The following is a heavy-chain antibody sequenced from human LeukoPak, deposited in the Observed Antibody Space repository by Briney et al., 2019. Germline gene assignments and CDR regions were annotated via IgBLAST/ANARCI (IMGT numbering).Heavy chain of an antibody. D-gene: IGHD2-8*01. J-gene: IGHJ5*02. CDR3: ARDVSRNWFDP. CDR2: ISAYDGNT. V-gene: IGHV1-18*01. Sequence: GASVKVSCKASGGTFSSYAISWVRQAPGQGLEWMGWISAYDGNTNYAQKLQGRVTMTTDTSTSTAYMELRSLRSDDTAVYYCARDVSRNWFDPWGQGTLVTVSS. CDR1: GGTFSSYA.